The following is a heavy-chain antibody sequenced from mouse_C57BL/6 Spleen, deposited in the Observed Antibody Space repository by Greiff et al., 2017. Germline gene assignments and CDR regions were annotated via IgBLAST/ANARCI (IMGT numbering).Heavy chain of an antibody. CDR3: SRSYVDCGRFAY. Sequence: QVHVKQSGAELVRPGASVTLSCKASGYTFTDYEMHWVKQTPVHGLEWIGAIDPETGGTAYNQKFKGKAILTADKSSNTAYMELRSLITEDSAVYSCSRSYVDCGRFAYWGQGTLVTVSA. CDR1: GYTFTDYE. J-gene: IGHJ3*01. D-gene: IGHD2-13*01. V-gene: IGHV1-15*01. CDR2: IDPETGGT.